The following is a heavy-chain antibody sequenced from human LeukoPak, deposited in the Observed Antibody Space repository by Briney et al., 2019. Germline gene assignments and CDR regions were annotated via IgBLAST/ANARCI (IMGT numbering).Heavy chain of an antibody. CDR2: ISSSGSTI. V-gene: IGHV3-48*03. Sequence: PGGSLRLSCAGSGFTFSSYEMNWVRQAPGKGLEWVSYISSSGSTIYYADSVKGRFTISRDSAKNSLYLQMNSLRAEDTAVYYCARGAGRYFDWFDPWGQGTLVTVSS. J-gene: IGHJ5*02. D-gene: IGHD3-9*01. CDR1: GFTFSSYE. CDR3: ARGAGRYFDWFDP.